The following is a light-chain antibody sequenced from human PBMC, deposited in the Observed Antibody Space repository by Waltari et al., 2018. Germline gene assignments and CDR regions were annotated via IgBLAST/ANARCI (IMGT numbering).Light chain of an antibody. CDR2: DAS. CDR1: QSVSSY. V-gene: IGKV3-11*01. Sequence: EIVLTQSPATLSLSPGARATLSCRASQSVSSYLAWYQQKPGQAPRLLIYDASNRATGIPARFSGSGSGTDFTLTISSLEPEDFAVYYCQQRSNWPYTFGQGTKLEIK. J-gene: IGKJ2*01. CDR3: QQRSNWPYT.